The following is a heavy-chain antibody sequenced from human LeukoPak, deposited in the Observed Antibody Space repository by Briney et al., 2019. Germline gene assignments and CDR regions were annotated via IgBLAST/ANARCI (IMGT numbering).Heavy chain of an antibody. V-gene: IGHV3-23*01. CDR2: ISGSGGRT. CDR3: AKGGQDFDFWRFDY. Sequence: PEGSLRLSCAASGFSFSVYAMSWVRQAPGKGLEWVSSISGSGGRTYYTNSVKGRFTISRENFKNTVYLEMNNLGAEDTALYYCAKGGQDFDFWRFDYWGQGNLVIVSS. CDR1: GFSFSVYA. D-gene: IGHD3-3*01. J-gene: IGHJ4*02.